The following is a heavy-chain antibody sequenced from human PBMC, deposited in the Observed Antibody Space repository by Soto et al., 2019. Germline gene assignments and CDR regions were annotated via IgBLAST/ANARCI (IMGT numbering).Heavy chain of an antibody. Sequence: ASVKVSCKASGYTFTRYPMNWVRQAPGQRLEWMGWINPDNGNTKSSQKFQDRVIITRDTSASTAYMDLSSLRSEDTAVYYCARGIATGQLDPWGQGTLVTVSS. V-gene: IGHV1-3*01. CDR1: GYTFTRYP. J-gene: IGHJ5*02. D-gene: IGHD2-15*01. CDR2: INPDNGNT. CDR3: ARGIATGQLDP.